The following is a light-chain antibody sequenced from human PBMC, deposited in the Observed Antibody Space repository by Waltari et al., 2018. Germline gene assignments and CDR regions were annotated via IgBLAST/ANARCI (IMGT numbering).Light chain of an antibody. CDR1: QSVSSN. CDR2: GAS. V-gene: IGKV3-15*01. J-gene: IGKJ1*01. Sequence: EIVLTQSPATLSVSPGEGATLSCRASQSVSSNLAWYQQKPGQAPRLLIYGASSRATGISDRFRGSGSGTEFTLTISSLRSEDFAVYYCQQYNNWPPWTFGQGTKVDIK. CDR3: QQYNNWPPWT.